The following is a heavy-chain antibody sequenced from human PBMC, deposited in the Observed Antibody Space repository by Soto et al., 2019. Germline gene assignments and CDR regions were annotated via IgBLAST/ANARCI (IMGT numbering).Heavy chain of an antibody. CDR3: AKTNSHGSGSYYSSFDY. D-gene: IGHD3-10*01. CDR1: GFTFDDYA. J-gene: IGHJ4*02. CDR2: INWNSGRI. V-gene: IGHV3-9*01. Sequence: GGSLRLSCAASGFTFDDYAMHWVRQAPGKGLEWVSGINWNSGRIVYADSMKGRFTISRDNAKNSLYLQMNSLRAEDTAFYYCAKTNSHGSGSYYSSFDYWGQGTLVTVSS.